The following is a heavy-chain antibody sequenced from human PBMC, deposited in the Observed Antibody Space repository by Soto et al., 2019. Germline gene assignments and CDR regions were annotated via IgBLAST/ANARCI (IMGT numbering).Heavy chain of an antibody. CDR2: IIPIFGTA. CDR3: ARDKERYCSSTSCYTNYYYYYGMDV. V-gene: IGHV1-69*06. J-gene: IGHJ6*02. Sequence: QVQLVQSGAEVKKPGSSVKVSCNASGGTFSSYAISWVRQAPGQGLEWMGGIIPIFGTANYAQKFQGRLTITADKSTSTAYMELSRLRSEDTAVYYCARDKERYCSSTSCYTNYYYYYGMDVWGQGTTVTVSS. D-gene: IGHD2-2*02. CDR1: GGTFSSYA.